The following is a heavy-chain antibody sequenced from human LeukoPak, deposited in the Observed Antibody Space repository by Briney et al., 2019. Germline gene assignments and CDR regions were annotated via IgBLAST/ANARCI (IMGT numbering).Heavy chain of an antibody. D-gene: IGHD2-2*01. J-gene: IGHJ6*02. Sequence: SVKVSCKASGGTFSSYAISWVRQAPGQGLEWMGGIIPIFCTAIYAQKFQGRVTITADESTSTAYMELSSLRSEDTAVYYCARDGIVVVPAATYGMDVWGQGTTVTVSS. CDR2: IIPIFCTA. V-gene: IGHV1-69*13. CDR3: ARDGIVVVPAATYGMDV. CDR1: GGTFSSYA.